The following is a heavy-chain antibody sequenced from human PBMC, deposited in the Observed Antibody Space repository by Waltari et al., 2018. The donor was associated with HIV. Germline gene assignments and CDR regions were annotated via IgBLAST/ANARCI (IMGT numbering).Heavy chain of an antibody. CDR2: VYHSGST. D-gene: IGHD2-2*01. CDR1: GYSISSDDN. V-gene: IGHV4-38-2*01. CDR3: ARAGVVPALFDL. J-gene: IGHJ2*01. Sequence: QVQLQESGPGLLKPSGTLSLTCVVSGYSISSDDNWGWVRQPPGKGLEWIGSVYHSGSTLHNPSLNSRVTISIDTSKSQFSLKLSSVTAADTAVYYCARAGVVPALFDLWGRGTLVTVSS.